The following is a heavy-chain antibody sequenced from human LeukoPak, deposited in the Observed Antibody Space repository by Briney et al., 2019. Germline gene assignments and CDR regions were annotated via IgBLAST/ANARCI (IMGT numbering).Heavy chain of an antibody. J-gene: IGHJ3*02. CDR1: GFTFSTYS. CDR3: AKDPYDSSTNAFEI. CDR2: ISGSGGST. V-gene: IGHV3-23*01. D-gene: IGHD3-22*01. Sequence: GGSLRLSCAASGFTFSTYSMSWVRQSPRKRLQTVSAISGSGGSTYYADSVKGRFTISRDNSTNTLYLQMNSLRAEDTAVYYCAKDPYDSSTNAFEIWSQGTMVTVSS.